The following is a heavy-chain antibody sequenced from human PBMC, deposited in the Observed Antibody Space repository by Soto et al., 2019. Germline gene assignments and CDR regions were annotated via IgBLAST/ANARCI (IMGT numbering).Heavy chain of an antibody. CDR3: ARDLMNSSSWPSPSGWFDP. J-gene: IGHJ5*02. CDR1: GGSISSGDYY. CDR2: IYYSGST. V-gene: IGHV4-30-4*01. Sequence: PSETLSLTXTVSGGSISSGDYYWSWIRQPPGKGLEWIGYIYYSGSTYYNPSLKSRVTISVDTSKNQFSLKLSSVTAADTAVYYCARDLMNSSSWPSPSGWFDPWGQGTLVTVSS. D-gene: IGHD6-13*01.